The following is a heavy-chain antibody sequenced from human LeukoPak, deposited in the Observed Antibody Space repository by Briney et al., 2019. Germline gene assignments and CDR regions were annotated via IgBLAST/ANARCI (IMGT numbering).Heavy chain of an antibody. CDR2: IKPDGSEK. J-gene: IGHJ3*01. Sequence: GGSLRLSCAASGFTFSTYWMGWVRQAPGKGLEWVAKIKPDGSEKDHVDSVKGRFTISRDNAKNSLYLQLNSLRAEDTAVYYCATEYSSLTRGAFDFWGQGTMVTVSS. CDR1: GFTFSTYW. V-gene: IGHV3-7*01. D-gene: IGHD6-6*01. CDR3: ATEYSSLTRGAFDF.